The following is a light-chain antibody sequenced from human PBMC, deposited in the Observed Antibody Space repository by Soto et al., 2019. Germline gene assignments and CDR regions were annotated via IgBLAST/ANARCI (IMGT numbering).Light chain of an antibody. CDR1: QTITNFY. CDR2: NAS. J-gene: IGKJ4*01. CDR3: QQRSNWPLT. V-gene: IGKV3-11*01. Sequence: EIVLTQSPGTLSLSPGERATLSCRASQTITNFYLAWYQQKLGQAPRLLIYNASNRATGIPARFGGSGSGTDFTLTISSLETEDFAVYYCQQRSNWPLTFGGGTKVDIK.